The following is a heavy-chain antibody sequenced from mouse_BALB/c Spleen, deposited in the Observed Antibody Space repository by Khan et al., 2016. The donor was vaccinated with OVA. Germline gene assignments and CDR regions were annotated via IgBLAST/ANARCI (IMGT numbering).Heavy chain of an antibody. CDR3: SRYGSRYNYAMDY. Sequence: EVQLQESGPGLVKPSQSLSLTCTVTGYSITSDYAWNWIRQFPGNKLEWMGYISSSGRTNYNPALKSRISITRDTSKNQFFLQLNSVTTEDTATYYRSRYGSRYNYAMDYWGQGTSVTVSS. V-gene: IGHV3-2*02. D-gene: IGHD2-2*01. J-gene: IGHJ4*01. CDR2: ISSSGRT. CDR1: GYSITSDYA.